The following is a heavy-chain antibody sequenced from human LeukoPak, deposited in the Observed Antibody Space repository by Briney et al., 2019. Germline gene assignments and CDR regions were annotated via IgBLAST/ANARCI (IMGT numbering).Heavy chain of an antibody. D-gene: IGHD2-21*01. CDR2: IYYSGST. Sequence: SETLSLTCTVSGGSISSSSYYWGWIRQPPGKGLEWIGSIYYSGSTYYNPSLKSRVTISVDTSKNQFSLKLSSVTAADTAVYYCARGRVLRIPPNARYFDLWGRGTLVTVSS. CDR3: ARGRVLRIPPNARYFDL. V-gene: IGHV4-39*07. CDR1: GGSISSSSYY. J-gene: IGHJ2*01.